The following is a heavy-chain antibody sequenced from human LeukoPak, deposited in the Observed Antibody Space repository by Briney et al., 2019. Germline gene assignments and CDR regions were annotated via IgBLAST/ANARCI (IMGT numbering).Heavy chain of an antibody. Sequence: PSETLSLTCTVSGGSISSYYWSRIRQPPGKGLEWIGYIYYSGSTNYNPSLKSRVTISVDTSKNQFSLKLSSVTAADTAVYYCARHVRVVVVPAAMNAFDIWGQGTMVTVSS. V-gene: IGHV4-59*08. CDR1: GGSISSYY. CDR2: IYYSGST. J-gene: IGHJ3*02. CDR3: ARHVRVVVVPAAMNAFDI. D-gene: IGHD2-2*01.